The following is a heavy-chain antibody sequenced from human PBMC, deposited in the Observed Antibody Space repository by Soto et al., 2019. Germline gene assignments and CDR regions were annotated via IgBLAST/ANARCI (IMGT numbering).Heavy chain of an antibody. V-gene: IGHV3-30-3*01. D-gene: IGHD3-3*01. CDR3: AREYYDFSCGMDV. J-gene: IGHJ6*02. Sequence: QVQLVESGGGVVQPGRSLRLSCAASGFTFSSYAMHWVRQAPGTGLEWVAVISYDGSNKYYADSVKGRFTIARDNSKNTLYLQMNSLRAEDTAVYYCAREYYDFSCGMDVWGQGTKVTVSS. CDR2: ISYDGSNK. CDR1: GFTFSSYA.